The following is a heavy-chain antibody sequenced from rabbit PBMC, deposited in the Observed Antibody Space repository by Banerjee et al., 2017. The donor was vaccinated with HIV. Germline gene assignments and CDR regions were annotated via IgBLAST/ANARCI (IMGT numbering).Heavy chain of an antibody. CDR2: IYTGSSGYT. Sequence: QSSEESGGDLVQPGASLTLTCTASGFTLSSYWMCWVRQAPGKGLEWIACIYTGSSGYTYYVSWAKGRFTISKTSSTTVTLQMTSLTAADTATYFCARGLNDDFNLWGQGTLVTVS. J-gene: IGHJ4*01. CDR1: GFTLSSYW. CDR3: ARGLNDDFNL. V-gene: IGHV1S40*01.